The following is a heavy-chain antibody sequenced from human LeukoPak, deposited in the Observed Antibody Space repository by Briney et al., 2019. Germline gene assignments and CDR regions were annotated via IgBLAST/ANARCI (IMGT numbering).Heavy chain of an antibody. Sequence: PGGSLRLSCAASGFTFSSYAMHWVRQAPGKGLEWVAVISYDGSNKYYAGSVKGRFTISRDNSKNTLYLQMNSLRAEDTAVYYCARELDIVVVVAATVFAYWGQGTLVTVSS. V-gene: IGHV3-30-3*01. CDR1: GFTFSSYA. CDR3: ARELDIVVVVAATVFAY. J-gene: IGHJ4*02. CDR2: ISYDGSNK. D-gene: IGHD2-15*01.